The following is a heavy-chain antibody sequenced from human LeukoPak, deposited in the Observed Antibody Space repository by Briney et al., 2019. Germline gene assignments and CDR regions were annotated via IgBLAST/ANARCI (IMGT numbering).Heavy chain of an antibody. CDR3: ASDRDYSNYRWFDP. V-gene: IGHV4-34*01. D-gene: IGHD4-11*01. CDR1: GGSFSGYF. Sequence: SETLSLTCAVYGGSFSGYFWWIRQPPGKGLEWIGEINHSGRTNYNPSLTRRVTISIDTSKNTISRNLYSVTAAGPAVYYGASDRDYSNYRWFDPWGKGTLVTVSS. J-gene: IGHJ5*02. CDR2: INHSGRT.